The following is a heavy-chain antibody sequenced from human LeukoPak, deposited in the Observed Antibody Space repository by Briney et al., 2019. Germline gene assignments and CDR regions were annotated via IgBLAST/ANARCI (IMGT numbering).Heavy chain of an antibody. V-gene: IGHV5-51*01. CDR3: ARQAAAGIY. CDR2: IYPGDSDT. J-gene: IGHJ4*02. Sequence: GESLKISCKGSGYRLTSYWIGWVRQMPVKGLEWMGIIYPGDSDTRYSPSFQGQVTISADKSISTAYLQWRSLKASDSAMYYCARQAAAGIYWGQGTLVTVSS. CDR1: GYRLTSYW. D-gene: IGHD2-2*01.